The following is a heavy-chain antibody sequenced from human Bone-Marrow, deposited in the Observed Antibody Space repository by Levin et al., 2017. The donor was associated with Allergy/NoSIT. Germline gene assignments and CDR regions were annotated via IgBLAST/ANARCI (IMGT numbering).Heavy chain of an antibody. CDR3: ARGEVVVAATRLGELSFMSTPHDY. CDR1: GFTFSSYW. D-gene: IGHD3-16*02. Sequence: GGSLRLSCAASGFTFSSYWMHWVRQAPGKGLVWVSRINSDGSSTSYADSVKGRFTISRDNAKNTLYLQMNSLRAEDTAVYYCARGEVVVAATRLGELSFMSTPHDYWGQGTLVTVSS. J-gene: IGHJ4*02. CDR2: INSDGSST. V-gene: IGHV3-74*01.